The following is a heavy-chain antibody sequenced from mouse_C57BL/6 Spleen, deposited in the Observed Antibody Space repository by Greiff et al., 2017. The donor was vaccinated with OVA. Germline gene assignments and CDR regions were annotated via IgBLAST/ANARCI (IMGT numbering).Heavy chain of an antibody. CDR1: GFTFSSYA. CDR3: ARGRDKDYFDY. V-gene: IGHV5-4*01. Sequence: EVQLVESGGGLVKPGGSLKLSCAASGFTFSSYAMSWVRQTPEKRLEWVATISDGGSYTYYPDNVKGRFTISRDNAKNNLYLQMSHLKSEDTAMYYCARGRDKDYFDYWGQGTTLTVSS. CDR2: ISDGGSYT. J-gene: IGHJ2*01.